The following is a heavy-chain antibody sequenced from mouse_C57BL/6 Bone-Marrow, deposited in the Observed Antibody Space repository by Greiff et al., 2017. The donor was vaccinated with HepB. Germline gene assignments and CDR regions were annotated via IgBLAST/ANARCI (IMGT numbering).Heavy chain of an antibody. CDR1: GFNIKDDY. Sequence: EVKLMESGAELVRPGASVKLSCTASGFNIKDDYMHWVKQRPEQGLEWIGWIDPENGDTEYASKFQGKATITADTSSNTAYLQLSSLTSEDTAVYYCTPYYSNYFDYWGQGTTLTVSS. CDR3: TPYYSNYFDY. J-gene: IGHJ2*01. CDR2: IDPENGDT. D-gene: IGHD2-5*01. V-gene: IGHV14-4*01.